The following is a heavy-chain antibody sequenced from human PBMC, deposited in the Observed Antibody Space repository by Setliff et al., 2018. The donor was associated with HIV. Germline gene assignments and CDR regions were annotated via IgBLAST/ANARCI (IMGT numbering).Heavy chain of an antibody. Sequence: ASVKVSCKASGYTFTSYYTHWVRQAPGQGLEWMGIISPSDGSTNYAQKFLGRVTLTRDTSLNTFYMELTNLRSEDTALYYCARGRKDLTMVRVPNFDYWGQGTLVTVSS. CDR3: ARGRKDLTMVRVPNFDY. J-gene: IGHJ4*02. CDR1: GYTFTSYY. V-gene: IGHV1-46*01. CDR2: ISPSDGST. D-gene: IGHD3-10*01.